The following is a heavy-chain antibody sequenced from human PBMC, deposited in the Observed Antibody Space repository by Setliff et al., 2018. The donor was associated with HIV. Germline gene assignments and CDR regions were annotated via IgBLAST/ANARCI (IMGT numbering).Heavy chain of an antibody. D-gene: IGHD3-22*01. CDR2: IYPGDSDT. CDR3: ARHSHYDRSGYYYHKMPDDAFDI. CDR1: GYKFTGYW. V-gene: IGHV5-51*01. Sequence: GESLKISCKGSGYKFTGYWIGWARQMLGKSLEWMGIIYPGDSDTRYSPSFQGQVTISTDKSISTAFLQWSSLKASDTAMYYCARHSHYDRSGYYYHKMPDDAFDIWGLGTMVTVSS. J-gene: IGHJ3*02.